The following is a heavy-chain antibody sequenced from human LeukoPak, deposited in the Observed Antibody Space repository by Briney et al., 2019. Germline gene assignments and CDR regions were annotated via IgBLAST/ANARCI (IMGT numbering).Heavy chain of an antibody. Sequence: GESLNISCKGSGYSFTNYWITWVRQMPGKGLEWMGRIDPTDSYATYSPSFQGHVTISADKSITTAYLQWSSLKASDTAVYFCARWRGGSSFDYWGQGTLVTVSS. D-gene: IGHD1-26*01. CDR3: ARWRGGSSFDY. CDR1: GYSFTNYW. J-gene: IGHJ4*02. CDR2: IDPTDSYA. V-gene: IGHV5-10-1*01.